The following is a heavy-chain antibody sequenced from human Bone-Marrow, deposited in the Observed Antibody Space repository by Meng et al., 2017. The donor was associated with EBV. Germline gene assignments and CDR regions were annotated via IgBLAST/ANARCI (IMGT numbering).Heavy chain of an antibody. V-gene: IGHV1-69*06. CDR3: ARVKGLGATLGYYFDF. CDR1: GGKLNNYA. J-gene: IGHJ4*02. Sequence: GQLVETGAGVKKPGSSVKLSCKASGGKLNNYAISWVRQAPGQGLEWMGGIIPIFVTPNYARKFQGRVTITADKSTSTSYMELSSLRSDDTAVYYCARVKGLGATLGYYFDFWGQGTLVTVSS. CDR2: IIPIFVTP. D-gene: IGHD1-26*01.